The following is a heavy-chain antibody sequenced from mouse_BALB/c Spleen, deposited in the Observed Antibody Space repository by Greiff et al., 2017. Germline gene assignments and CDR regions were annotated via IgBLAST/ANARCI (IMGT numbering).Heavy chain of an antibody. V-gene: IGHV5-6-4*01. J-gene: IGHJ4*01. CDR3: TRAGTGAMDY. CDR1: GFTFSSYT. D-gene: IGHD4-1*01. CDR2: ISSGGSYT. Sequence: DVKLVESGGGLVKPGGSLKLSCAASGFTFSSYTMSWVRQTPEKRLEWVATISSGGSYTYYPDSVKGRFTISRDNAKNTLYLQMSSLKSEDTAMYYCTRAGTGAMDYWGQGTSVTVSS.